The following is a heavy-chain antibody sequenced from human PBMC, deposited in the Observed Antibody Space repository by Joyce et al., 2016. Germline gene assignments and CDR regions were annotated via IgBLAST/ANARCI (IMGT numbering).Heavy chain of an antibody. CDR2: IDPSSNT. D-gene: IGHD2-21*02. V-gene: IGHV4-30-4*08. CDR1: GVSMNNADHY. J-gene: IGHJ3*01. Sequence: QVQMLQSGPGLVKPSQTLSLICSVSGVSMNNADHYWHWIRQIPGKGLEWLGYIDPSSNTQYTPSLESRRIMSIDTSRNQLSLKLTSLAAADAAVYYCAREEGRVSDFGVDYNLPDVFDVWGQGTRVVVSS. CDR3: AREEGRVSDFGVDYNLPDVFDV.